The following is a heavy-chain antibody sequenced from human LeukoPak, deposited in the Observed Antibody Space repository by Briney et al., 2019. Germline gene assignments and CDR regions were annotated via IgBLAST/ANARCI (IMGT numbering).Heavy chain of an antibody. V-gene: IGHV3-21*01. CDR3: ARQTGYYYMDV. CDR2: ITSSSSYI. D-gene: IGHD1-14*01. CDR1: GFTFSSYA. J-gene: IGHJ6*03. Sequence: PGGSLRLSCAASGFTFSSYAMTWVRQAPGKGLEWVSSITSSSSYIYYADSVKGRFTISRDNAKNSLYLQMNSLRAEDTAVYYCARQTGYYYMDVWGKGTTVTVSS.